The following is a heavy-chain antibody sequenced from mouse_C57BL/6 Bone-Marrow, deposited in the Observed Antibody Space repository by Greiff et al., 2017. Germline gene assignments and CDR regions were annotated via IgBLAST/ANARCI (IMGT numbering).Heavy chain of an antibody. J-gene: IGHJ3*01. Sequence: QVQLQQPGAELVKPGASVKLSCKASGYTFTSYWMHWVKQRPGQGLEWIGMIHPNSGSTNYNEKLKSKATLTVDKSSSTAYMQLSSLTSEDSAVYYCARASGLLLRFDYWGQGTLVTVSA. CDR1: GYTFTSYW. CDR2: IHPNSGST. D-gene: IGHD2-3*01. CDR3: ARASGLLLRFDY. V-gene: IGHV1-64*01.